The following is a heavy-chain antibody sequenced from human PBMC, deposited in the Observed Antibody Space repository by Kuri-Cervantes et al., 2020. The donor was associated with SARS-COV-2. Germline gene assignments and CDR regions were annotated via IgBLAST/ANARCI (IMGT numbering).Heavy chain of an antibody. CDR1: GFTFSSYG. V-gene: IGHV3-7*01. CDR3: AGDRGIRDFWSGYYNDY. CDR2: IKQDGSEK. J-gene: IGHJ4*02. Sequence: GGSLRLSCAASGFTFSSYGMHWVRQAPGKGLEWVANIKQDGSEKYYVDSVKGRFTISRDSAKNSLYLQMNSLRAEDTAVYYCAGDRGIRDFWSGYYNDYWGQGTLVTVSS. D-gene: IGHD3-3*01.